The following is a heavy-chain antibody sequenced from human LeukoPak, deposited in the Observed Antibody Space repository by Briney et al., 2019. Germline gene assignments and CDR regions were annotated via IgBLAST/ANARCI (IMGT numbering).Heavy chain of an antibody. J-gene: IGHJ4*02. Sequence: GESLKISCKASGYSFTTHWIGWVRQMPGKGLEWMGIIYPGDSDTRYSPSFQGHVTISADKSISTAYLQWSSLKASDTAMYFCARHGDSYDYWGQGAPVTVSS. D-gene: IGHD5-18*01. CDR3: ARHGDSYDY. CDR1: GYSFTTHW. CDR2: IYPGDSDT. V-gene: IGHV5-51*01.